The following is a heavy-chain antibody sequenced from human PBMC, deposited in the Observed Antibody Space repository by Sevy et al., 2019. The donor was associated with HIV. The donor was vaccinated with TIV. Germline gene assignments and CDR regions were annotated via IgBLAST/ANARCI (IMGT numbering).Heavy chain of an antibody. J-gene: IGHJ4*02. CDR1: GFTFSDYG. Sequence: GGSLRLSCAASGFTFSDYGMHWVRQAPGKGLEWVAVIWSDGSNKYYGDSVKGRFTVPRDSSKNTLFLQMNSLRVDDTALYYCAREERSGTTTALDYWGQGAPVTVSS. CDR3: AREERSGTTTALDY. CDR2: IWSDGSNK. V-gene: IGHV3-33*01. D-gene: IGHD1-7*01.